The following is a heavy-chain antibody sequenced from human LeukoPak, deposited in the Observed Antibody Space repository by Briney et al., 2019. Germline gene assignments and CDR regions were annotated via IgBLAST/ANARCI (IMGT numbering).Heavy chain of an antibody. CDR2: ICPGHSDT. D-gene: IGHD6-13*01. CDR1: GYTFSSFC. J-gene: IGHJ4*02. V-gene: IGHV5-51*03. Sequence: PGESLKISCKGSGYTFSSFCIGWVRQMPGKGLEWMGTICPGHSDTTYSPSFQGQVTISADKSISAAHLQWSSLKASDSAMYYCARPGYSSSWPSSFDYWGQGTLVTVSS. CDR3: ARPGYSSSWPSSFDY.